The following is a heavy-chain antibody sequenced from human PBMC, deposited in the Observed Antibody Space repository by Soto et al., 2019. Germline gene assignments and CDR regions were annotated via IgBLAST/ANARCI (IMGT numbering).Heavy chain of an antibody. Sequence: EVQLLESGGGLAQPGGSLRLSCEASGFIFSNYALTWVRQAPGKGLEWVSTITVTGAGTYYADSVKGRFTISRDNSKNTLQLQMNSLRAEDTAIYYCANGRMSSSSGWGQGTLVTVSS. V-gene: IGHV3-23*01. D-gene: IGHD3-22*01. CDR2: ITVTGAGT. J-gene: IGHJ4*02. CDR1: GFIFSNYA. CDR3: ANGRMSSSSG.